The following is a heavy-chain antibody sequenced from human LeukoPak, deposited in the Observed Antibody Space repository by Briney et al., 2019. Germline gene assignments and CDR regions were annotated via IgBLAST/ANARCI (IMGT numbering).Heavy chain of an antibody. CDR1: GGSISSSNW. CDR2: IYHSGST. J-gene: IGHJ3*02. D-gene: IGHD4-17*01. V-gene: IGHV4-4*02. CDR3: ARGIDTYGDYEPDGDAFDI. Sequence: SETLSLTCAVSGGSISSSNWWSWVRQPPGKGLEWIGEIYHSGSTNYNPSLKSRVTISVDKSKNQFSLKLSSVTAADTAVYYCARGIDTYGDYEPDGDAFDIWGQGTMVTVSS.